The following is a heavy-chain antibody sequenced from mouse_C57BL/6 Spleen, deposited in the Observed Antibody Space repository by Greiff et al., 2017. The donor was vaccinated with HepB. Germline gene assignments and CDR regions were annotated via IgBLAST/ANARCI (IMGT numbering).Heavy chain of an antibody. V-gene: IGHV1-39*01. CDR2: INPNYGTT. CDR3: ARLYYYGDFYYAMDY. CDR1: GYSFTDYN. Sequence: VQLKQSGPELVKPGASVKISCKASGYSFTDYNMNWVKQSNGKSLEWIGVINPNYGTTSYNQKFKGKATLTVDQSSSTAYMQLNSLTSEDSAVYYCARLYYYGDFYYAMDYWGQGTSVTVSS. D-gene: IGHD1-1*01. J-gene: IGHJ4*01.